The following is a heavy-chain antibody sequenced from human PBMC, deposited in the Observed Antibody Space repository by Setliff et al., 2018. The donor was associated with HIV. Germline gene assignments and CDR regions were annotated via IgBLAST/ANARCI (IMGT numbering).Heavy chain of an antibody. CDR3: ARDRSNYGSGSSAYNWFDP. CDR2: IFPSGTT. J-gene: IGHJ5*02. CDR1: GDSMRDYY. D-gene: IGHD3-10*01. V-gene: IGHV4-4*07. Sequence: KPSETLSLTCTVSGDSMRDYYWSWLRQPAGKGLEWIGRIFPSGTTDYNPSLKSRVTMSIDTSKDQFSLNLKSVTAADTAAYFCARDRSNYGSGSSAYNWFDPWGQGNQVTVSS.